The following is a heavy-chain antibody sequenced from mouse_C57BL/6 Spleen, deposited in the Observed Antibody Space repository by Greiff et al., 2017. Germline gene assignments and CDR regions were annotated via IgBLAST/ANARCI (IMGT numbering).Heavy chain of an antibody. D-gene: IGHD4-1*01. J-gene: IGHJ2*01. V-gene: IGHV5-4*01. Sequence: VESGGGLVKPGGSLKLSCAASGFTFSSYAMSWVRQTPEKRLEWVATISDGGSYTYYPANVTGRFTISRAHATNNLYLQMSHMKSEDTAMYYCARDPGWDKGYFYVWGTGTTLTVSS. CDR3: ARDPGWDKGYFYV. CDR2: ISDGGSYT. CDR1: GFTFSSYA.